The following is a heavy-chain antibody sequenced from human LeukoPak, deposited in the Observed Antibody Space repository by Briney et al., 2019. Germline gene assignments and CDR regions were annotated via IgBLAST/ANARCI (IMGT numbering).Heavy chain of an antibody. CDR3: ARGYYYYDSSGYSPAETFDY. Sequence: SETLSLTCAVYGGSFSGYYWSWIRQPPGKGLEWIGEINHSGSTNYNPSLKSRVAISVDTSKNQFSLKLSSVTAADTAVYYCARGYYYYDSSGYSPAETFDYWGQGTLVTVSS. J-gene: IGHJ4*02. D-gene: IGHD3-22*01. CDR2: INHSGST. CDR1: GGSFSGYY. V-gene: IGHV4-34*01.